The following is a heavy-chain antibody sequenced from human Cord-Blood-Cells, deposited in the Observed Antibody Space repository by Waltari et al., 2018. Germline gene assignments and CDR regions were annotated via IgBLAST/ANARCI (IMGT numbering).Heavy chain of an antibody. CDR3: ARAVHGYFDWLPSDAFDI. J-gene: IGHJ3*02. D-gene: IGHD3-9*01. Sequence: QVQLQESGPGLVKPSETLSLTCTVSGGSISSYYWSWIRQPPGKGLEWIGYIYYSGSTNYHPSLKSRVTISVDTSKNQFSLKLSSVTAADTAVYYCARAVHGYFDWLPSDAFDIWGQGTMVTVSS. CDR1: GGSISSYY. CDR2: IYYSGST. V-gene: IGHV4-59*01.